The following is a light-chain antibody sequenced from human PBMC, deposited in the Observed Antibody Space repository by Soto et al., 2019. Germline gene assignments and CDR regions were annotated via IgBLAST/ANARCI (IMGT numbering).Light chain of an antibody. CDR3: QQYGSSPLFT. CDR1: QSVSSSY. Sequence: EIVLTQSPGTLSLSPGERATLSCRASQSVSSSYLAWYQQKPGQAPRLLIYGASSRATGIPVRFSGSGSGTDFTVTISRLEPEDIAVNYWQQYGSSPLFTFGPENKVDIK. J-gene: IGKJ3*01. V-gene: IGKV3-20*01. CDR2: GAS.